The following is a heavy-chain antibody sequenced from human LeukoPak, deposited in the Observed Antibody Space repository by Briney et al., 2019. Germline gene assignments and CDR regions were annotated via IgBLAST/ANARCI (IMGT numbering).Heavy chain of an antibody. V-gene: IGHV4-59*12. Sequence: PSETLSLTCTVSGGSISSYYWSWIRQPPGKGLEWIGYIYYSGSTNYNPSLKSRVTISVDTSKNQFSLKLSSVTAADTAVYYCARDNSSSSTIIDYWGQGTLVTVSS. CDR1: GGSISSYY. CDR3: ARDNSSSSTIIDY. D-gene: IGHD6-6*01. J-gene: IGHJ4*02. CDR2: IYYSGST.